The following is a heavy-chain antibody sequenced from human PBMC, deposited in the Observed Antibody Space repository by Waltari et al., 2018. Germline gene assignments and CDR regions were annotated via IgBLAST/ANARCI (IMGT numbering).Heavy chain of an antibody. J-gene: IGHJ4*02. CDR3: TKEVGYDSNSYGDS. CDR1: GLTFDTYG. Sequence: QVHLVESGGGEVQPGGSLRLSCAASGLTFDTYGMHWVRQAPGKGLEWVAVISYDGGLIYYGESVKGRFTVSRDNSKNTLFLQMTSLRAEDTAVYYCTKEVGYDSNSYGDSWGQGTLVTVST. CDR2: ISYDGGLI. D-gene: IGHD3-22*01. V-gene: IGHV3-30*18.